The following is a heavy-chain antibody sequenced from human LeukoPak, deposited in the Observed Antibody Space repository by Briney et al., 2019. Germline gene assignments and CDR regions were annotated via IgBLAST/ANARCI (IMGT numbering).Heavy chain of an antibody. CDR2: ISWNSGSI. CDR3: AKDIGDYDILTGLQGFDY. V-gene: IGHV3-9*01. D-gene: IGHD3-9*01. Sequence: GGSLRLSCAASGFTFDDYAMHWVRQAPGKGLEWVSGISWNSGSIGYADSVKGRFTISRDNAKNSLYLQMNSLRAEDTALYYCAKDIGDYDILTGLQGFDYWGQGTPVTVSS. CDR1: GFTFDDYA. J-gene: IGHJ4*02.